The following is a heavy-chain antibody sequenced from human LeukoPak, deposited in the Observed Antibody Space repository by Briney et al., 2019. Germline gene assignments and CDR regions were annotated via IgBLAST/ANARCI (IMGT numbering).Heavy chain of an antibody. CDR3: ARDLYYGSGSYYI. J-gene: IGHJ4*02. D-gene: IGHD3-10*01. CDR2: IYYSGST. CDR1: GGSISSGDYY. V-gene: IGHV4-30-4*01. Sequence: SETLSLTCTVSGGSISSGDYYWSWIRQPPGKGLEWIGYIYYSGSTYYNPSLKSRITISVDTSKNQFSLKLSSVTAADTAVYYCARDLYYGSGSYYIWGQGTLVPVSS.